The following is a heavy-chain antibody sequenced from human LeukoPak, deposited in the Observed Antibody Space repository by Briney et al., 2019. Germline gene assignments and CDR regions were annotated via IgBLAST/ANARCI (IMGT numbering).Heavy chain of an antibody. J-gene: IGHJ4*02. CDR2: INPNSGGT. CDR1: GYIFTGYY. CDR3: ARSYYGSGSPDY. Sequence: ASVKVSCKASGYIFTGYYMHWVRQAPGQGLEWMGWINPNSGGTNFAQRFQGRVTMTRDTSISTAYLELNRLRSDDTAVYYCARSYYGSGSPDYWGQGTLVTVSS. D-gene: IGHD3-10*01. V-gene: IGHV1-2*02.